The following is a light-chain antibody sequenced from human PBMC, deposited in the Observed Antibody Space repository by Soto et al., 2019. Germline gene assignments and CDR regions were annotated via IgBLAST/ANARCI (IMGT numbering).Light chain of an antibody. V-gene: IGLV1-40*01. Sequence: QSVLTQPPSVSGAPGQRVNFSCTGSSSNIGEDYDVHWYRQLPGTAPKLLIYGYINRPSRVPERFSGSKSGTSASLVITALQAEDEGHYFCQSYDSSLGAVVFGGGTKLTV. CDR2: GYI. CDR3: QSYDSSLGAVV. CDR1: SSNIGEDYD. J-gene: IGLJ2*01.